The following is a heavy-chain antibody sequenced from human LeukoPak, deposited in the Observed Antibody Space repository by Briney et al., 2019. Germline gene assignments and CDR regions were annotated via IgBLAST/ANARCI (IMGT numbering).Heavy chain of an antibody. J-gene: IGHJ4*02. Sequence: SQTLSLTCTVSGGSISSGGYYWSWIRQHPGKGLEWIGYIFYSGSTYYNPSLKSRITISVDTSKNQFSLKLSSVTAADTAVYYCARGGYDYVWGSYRYLSYWGQGTLVTVSS. D-gene: IGHD3-16*02. CDR3: ARGGYDYVWGSYRYLSY. V-gene: IGHV4-31*03. CDR2: IFYSGST. CDR1: GGSISSGGYY.